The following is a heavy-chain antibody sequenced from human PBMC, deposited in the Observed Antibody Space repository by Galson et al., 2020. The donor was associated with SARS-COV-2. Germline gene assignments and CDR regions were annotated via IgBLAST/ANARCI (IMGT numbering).Heavy chain of an antibody. Sequence: ASVQVSCKASGFTFTTYGISWVRQAPGQGLEWMGWISAYNGYTKYAQKFQGRVTLTTDTSTTTAYMELWSLTSDDTGVYYCARDSERLSPKSGSSGYLYYGMDVWGRGTTVTVSS. CDR2: ISAYNGYT. J-gene: IGHJ6*02. CDR3: ARDSERLSPKSGSSGYLYYGMDV. V-gene: IGHV1-18*01. CDR1: GFTFTTYG. D-gene: IGHD6-6*01.